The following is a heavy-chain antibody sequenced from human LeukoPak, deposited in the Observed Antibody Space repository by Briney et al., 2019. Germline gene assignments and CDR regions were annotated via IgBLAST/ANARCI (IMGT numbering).Heavy chain of an antibody. CDR3: ARGSRNYYGSGSFIDY. Sequence: ASVKVSCEASGYTFTSYAMHWVRQAPGQRLEWMGWINAGNGNTKYSQKFQGRVTITRDTSASTAYMELSSLRSEDTAVYYCARGSRNYYGSGSFIDYWGQGTLVTVSS. D-gene: IGHD3-10*01. CDR2: INAGNGNT. J-gene: IGHJ4*02. V-gene: IGHV1-3*01. CDR1: GYTFTSYA.